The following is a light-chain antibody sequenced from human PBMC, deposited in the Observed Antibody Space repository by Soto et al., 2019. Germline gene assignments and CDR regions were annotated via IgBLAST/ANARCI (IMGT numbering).Light chain of an antibody. CDR2: DAS. CDR3: QHRMNWPLT. V-gene: IGKV3-11*01. J-gene: IGKJ5*01. Sequence: IVLTQSPATLSLSPGERATLCCRSGQSVSSYLLWYQQKPGQAPRLLIYDASNRATGIPARFSGSGSETDFTLTISSLEPEDFAVYYCQHRMNWPLTFGQGTRLEIK. CDR1: QSVSSY.